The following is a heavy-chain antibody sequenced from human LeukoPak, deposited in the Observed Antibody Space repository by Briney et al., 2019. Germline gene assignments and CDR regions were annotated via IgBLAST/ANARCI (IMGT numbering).Heavy chain of an antibody. CDR1: GGSFSGYY. CDR2: INHSGST. D-gene: IGHD2-2*01. CDR3: ATLTPAYGMDV. V-gene: IGHV4-34*01. Sequence: SETLSLTCAVYGGSFSGYYWSWIRQPPGKGLEWIGEINHSGSTNYNPSLKSRVTISVDTSKNQVSLKLSSVTAADTAVYYCATLTPAYGMDVWGKGTTVTVSS. J-gene: IGHJ6*04.